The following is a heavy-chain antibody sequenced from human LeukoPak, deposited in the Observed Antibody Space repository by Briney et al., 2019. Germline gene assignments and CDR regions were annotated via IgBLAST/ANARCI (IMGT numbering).Heavy chain of an antibody. CDR1: GGSLSSSSYY. Sequence: SETLSLTCTVSGGSLSSSSYYWGWIRQPPGKGLEWIGSIYYSGSTYYNPSLKSRVTISVDTSKNQFSLKLSSVTAADTAVYYCARSLWYSGYMWGQGTLVTVSS. J-gene: IGHJ4*02. CDR3: ARSLWYSGYM. D-gene: IGHD1-26*01. V-gene: IGHV4-39*01. CDR2: IYYSGST.